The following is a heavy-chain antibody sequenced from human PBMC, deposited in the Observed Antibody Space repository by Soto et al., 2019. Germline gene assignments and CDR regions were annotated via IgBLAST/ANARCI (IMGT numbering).Heavy chain of an antibody. V-gene: IGHV1-18*01. CDR3: ARTLGMGMVRGAWFDP. J-gene: IGHJ5*02. CDR2: ISAYNGNT. CDR1: GYTFTSYG. Sequence: ASVKVSCKASGYTFTSYGISWVRQAPGQGLEWMGWISAYNGNTNYAQKLQGRVTMTTDTSTSTAYMELRSLRSDDTAVYYCARTLGMGMVRGAWFDPWGQGTLVTVSS. D-gene: IGHD3-10*01.